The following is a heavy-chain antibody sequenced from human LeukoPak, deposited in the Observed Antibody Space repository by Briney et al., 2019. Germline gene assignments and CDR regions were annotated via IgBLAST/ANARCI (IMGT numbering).Heavy chain of an antibody. D-gene: IGHD5-12*01. CDR1: GYSFTNYW. J-gene: IGHJ4*02. Sequence: GESLKISCMGSGYSFTNYWIGWVRQVPGSGLEWMGVIYPSDSDTRYSPSFQGQVTISADKSIDTAYLQRSSLKASDTAMYYCARQRDSGCDFDSWGQGTLVTVSS. V-gene: IGHV5-51*01. CDR2: IYPSDSDT. CDR3: ARQRDSGCDFDS.